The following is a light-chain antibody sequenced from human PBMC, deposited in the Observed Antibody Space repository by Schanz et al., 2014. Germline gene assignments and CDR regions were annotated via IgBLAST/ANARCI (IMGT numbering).Light chain of an antibody. J-gene: IGKJ4*01. CDR3: QQYDIAPLT. CDR1: QSVTSN. Sequence: EIVMTQSPATLSVSPGEGATLSCRASQSVTSNLAWYQQKPGQAPRLLIYGATTRATGIPARLSGSGSGTEFTLTISRLEPEDFAMYYCQQYDIAPLTFGGGTKVEIK. CDR2: GAT. V-gene: IGKV3-15*01.